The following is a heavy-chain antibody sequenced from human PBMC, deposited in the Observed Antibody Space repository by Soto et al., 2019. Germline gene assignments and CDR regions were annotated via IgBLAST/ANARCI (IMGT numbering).Heavy chain of an antibody. J-gene: IGHJ3*01. V-gene: IGHV1-18*04. Sequence: QDQLVQSGAEVKKPGASVKVSCKASVFTSSGISWVRQAPGQRLEWLGWISTHNGNTIYAQKFQGRVIMTMDTSTTTVYMELSSLRPEDTAVYLCAREGILGLFDAYDLWGQGTMVTVSS. CDR1: VFTSSG. D-gene: IGHD3-3*01. CDR3: AREGILGLFDAYDL. CDR2: ISTHNGNT.